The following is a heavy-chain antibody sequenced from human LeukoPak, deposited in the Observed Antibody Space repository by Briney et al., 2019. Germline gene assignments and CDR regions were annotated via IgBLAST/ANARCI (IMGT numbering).Heavy chain of an antibody. CDR2: IYHSGST. V-gene: IGHV4-61*08. D-gene: IGHD6-19*01. CDR3: ARGGRSSGWYQFDY. Sequence: SETLSLTCTVSGGSISSGGYYWSWIRQPPGKGLEWIGYIYHSGSTNYNPSLKSRVTISVDTSKNQFSLKLSSVTAADTAVYYCARGGRSSGWYQFDYWGLGTLVTVSS. CDR1: GGSISSGGYY. J-gene: IGHJ4*02.